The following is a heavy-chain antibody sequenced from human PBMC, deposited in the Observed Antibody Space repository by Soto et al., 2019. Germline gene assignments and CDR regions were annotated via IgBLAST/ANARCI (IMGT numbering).Heavy chain of an antibody. CDR2: IGSAGDT. D-gene: IGHD6-13*01. Sequence: HPGGSLRLSCAASGFTFSSYDMPWVRQATGKGLEWVSAIGSAGDTYYPGSVKGRFTISRENAKNSLYLQMNSLRAEDTAVYYCARVLRSSRWPNSGDYCDGKDGWGQGTTVTVSS. CDR3: ARVLRSSRWPNSGDYCDGKDG. CDR1: GFTFSSYD. V-gene: IGHV3-13*01. J-gene: IGHJ6*02.